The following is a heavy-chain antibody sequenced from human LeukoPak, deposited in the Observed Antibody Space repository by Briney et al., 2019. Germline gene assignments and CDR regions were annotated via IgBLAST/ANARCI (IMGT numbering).Heavy chain of an antibody. J-gene: IGHJ3*02. CDR1: GFTFSSYS. V-gene: IGHV3-21*01. D-gene: IGHD2-15*01. CDR3: ARDRETLVVAATPDAFDI. Sequence: EGSLRLSCAASGFTFSSYSMNWVRQAPGKGLEWVSSISSSSSYIYYADSVKGRFTISRDNAKNSLYLQMNSLRAEDTAVYYCARDRETLVVAATPDAFDIWGQGTMVTVSS. CDR2: ISSSSSYI.